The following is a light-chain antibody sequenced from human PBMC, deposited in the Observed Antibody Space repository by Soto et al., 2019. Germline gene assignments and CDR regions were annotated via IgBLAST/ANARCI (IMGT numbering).Light chain of an antibody. CDR2: WAS. CDR1: QSGLYRSNNKNH. Sequence: DIVMTQSPDSLAVSLVERATINCKSSQSGLYRSNNKNHLAWYQHKPGQPPKLVIYWASTRESGVPDRFSGSGSGTDFTLTISSLQAEDVAVYYCYHYFSPPLTFGGGTK. V-gene: IGKV4-1*01. J-gene: IGKJ4*01. CDR3: YHYFSPPLT.